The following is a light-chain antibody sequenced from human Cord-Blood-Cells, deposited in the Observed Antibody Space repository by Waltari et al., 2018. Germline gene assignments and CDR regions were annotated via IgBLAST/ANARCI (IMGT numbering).Light chain of an antibody. V-gene: IGKV3-20*01. CDR3: QQYGSSPKYT. Sequence: EIALTQSPGTLSLSPGERATLPCRASQSVSSSYLAWYQQKPGQAPRLLIYGASSRATGIPDRFSGSGSGTDFTLTISRLEPEEFAVYYCQQYGSSPKYTFGQGTKLEIK. J-gene: IGKJ2*01. CDR1: QSVSSSY. CDR2: GAS.